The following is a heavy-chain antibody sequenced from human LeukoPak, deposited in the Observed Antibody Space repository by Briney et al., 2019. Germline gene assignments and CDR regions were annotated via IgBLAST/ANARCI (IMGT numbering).Heavy chain of an antibody. D-gene: IGHD6-13*01. V-gene: IGHV4-4*07. CDR1: GGSISGHY. Sequence: SETLSLTCTVSGGSISGHYWSWIRQPAGKGLERIGRIYSTENTNYNPSLKSRVTMSIDTSKNQFSLRLSSVTAADTAVYYCARGPRIAATGDFDYWGQGTLVAVSS. J-gene: IGHJ4*02. CDR2: IYSTENT. CDR3: ARGPRIAATGDFDY.